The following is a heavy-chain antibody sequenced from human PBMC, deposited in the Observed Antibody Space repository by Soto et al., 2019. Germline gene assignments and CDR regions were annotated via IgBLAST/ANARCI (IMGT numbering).Heavy chain of an antibody. J-gene: IGHJ3*02. D-gene: IGHD6-19*01. CDR2: IYHSGST. CDR1: GGNFGGYY. Sequence: PSETQSLTSTVYGGNFGGYYWSWIRQPPGKGLEWIGDIYHSGSTNYNPSLKSRVTISVDTSKNQFSLKLSSVTAADTAVYYCAREAVAEDAFDIWGQGTMVTVSS. CDR3: AREAVAEDAFDI. V-gene: IGHV4-59*01.